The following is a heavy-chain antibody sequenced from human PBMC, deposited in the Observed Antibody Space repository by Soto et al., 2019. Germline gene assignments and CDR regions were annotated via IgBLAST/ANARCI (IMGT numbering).Heavy chain of an antibody. CDR3: ARDRKDDFWSGPGAFDI. CDR2: ISSSSSTI. CDR1: GFTFSSYS. V-gene: IGHV3-48*01. D-gene: IGHD3-3*01. J-gene: IGHJ3*02. Sequence: GGSLRLSCAASGFTFSSYSMNWVRQAPGKGLEWVSYISSSSSTIYYADSVKGRFTISRDNAKNSLYLQMNSLRAEDTAVYYCARDRKDDFWSGPGAFDIWGQGTMVTVSS.